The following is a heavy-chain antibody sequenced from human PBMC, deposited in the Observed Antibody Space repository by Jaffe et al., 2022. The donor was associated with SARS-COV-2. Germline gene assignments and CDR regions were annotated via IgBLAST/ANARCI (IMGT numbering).Heavy chain of an antibody. D-gene: IGHD5-12*01. CDR3: ARVATPSMVAHLAWDY. J-gene: IGHJ4*02. Sequence: EVQLVESGGGLVQPGGSLRLSCAASGFTFSSYEMNWVRQAPGKGLEWVSYISSSGSTIYYADSVKGRFTISRDNAKNSLYLQMNSLRAEDTAVYYCARVATPSMVAHLAWDYWGQGTLVTVSS. CDR1: GFTFSSYE. CDR2: ISSSGSTI. V-gene: IGHV3-48*03.